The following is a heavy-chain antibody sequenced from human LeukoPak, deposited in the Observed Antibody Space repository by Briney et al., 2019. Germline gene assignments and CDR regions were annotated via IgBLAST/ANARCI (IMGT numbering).Heavy chain of an antibody. J-gene: IGHJ5*02. D-gene: IGHD2-15*01. V-gene: IGHV4-59*08. CDR3: ASHSAYKVAAPYNWFDP. CDR1: GGSISSYY. Sequence: SETLSLTCTVSGGSISSYYWSWIRQAPGKGLEWIGYIYYSGSTTYNPSLKSRVTISVDTSKNQFSLKLSSVTAADTAVYYCASHSAYKVAAPYNWFDPWGQGTLVTVSS. CDR2: IYYSGST.